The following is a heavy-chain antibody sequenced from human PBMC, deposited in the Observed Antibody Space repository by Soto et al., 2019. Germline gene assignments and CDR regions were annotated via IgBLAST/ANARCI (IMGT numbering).Heavy chain of an antibody. V-gene: IGHV3-30*18. CDR3: AKDDSIADTELLDY. Sequence: GGSLRLSCAASGFTFSSYGMHWVRQAPGKGLEWVAVISYDGSNKYYADSVKGRFTISRDNSKNTLYLQMNSLRAEDTAVYYCAKDDSIADTELLDYWGQGTLVTVSS. CDR2: ISYDGSNK. CDR1: GFTFSSYG. D-gene: IGHD6-6*01. J-gene: IGHJ4*02.